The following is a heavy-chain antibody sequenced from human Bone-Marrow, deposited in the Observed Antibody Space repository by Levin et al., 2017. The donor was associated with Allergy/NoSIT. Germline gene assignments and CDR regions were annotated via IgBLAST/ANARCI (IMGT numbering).Heavy chain of an antibody. CDR1: GFTFGDYV. CDR3: TRVAGDYGESWYFDL. J-gene: IGHJ2*01. D-gene: IGHD4-17*01. CDR2: IRSNTYGEAT. Sequence: GGSLRLSCAGSGFTFGDYVMSWFRQAPGKGLEWVGFIRSNTYGEATEYAASVRGRFTISRDDSKSIAYLEMNTLKTEDTAVYYCTRVAGDYGESWYFDLWGRGALVTVSS. V-gene: IGHV3-49*03.